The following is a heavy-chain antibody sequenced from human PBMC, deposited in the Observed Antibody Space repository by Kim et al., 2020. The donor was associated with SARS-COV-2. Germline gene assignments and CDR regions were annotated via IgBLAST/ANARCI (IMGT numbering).Heavy chain of an antibody. D-gene: IGHD3-10*01. V-gene: IGHV4-31*03. CDR2: IYYSGST. J-gene: IGHJ6*02. Sequence: SETLSLTCTVSGGSISSGGYYWSWIRQHPGKGLEWIGYIYYSGSTYYNPSLKSRVNISVDTSKNQFSLKLSSVTAADTAVYYCARDKGGYYYGSGSPPSYGMDVWGQGTTVTVSS. CDR1: GGSISSGGYY. CDR3: ARDKGGYYYGSGSPPSYGMDV.